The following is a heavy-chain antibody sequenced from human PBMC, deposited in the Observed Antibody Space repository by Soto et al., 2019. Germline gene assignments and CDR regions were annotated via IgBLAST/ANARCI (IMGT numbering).Heavy chain of an antibody. J-gene: IGHJ4*02. CDR2: IYYSGSS. D-gene: IGHD1-26*01. Sequence: SETRSLTWTVSGGSISSGSYHWIWIRQHPGKGLEWIGNIYYSGSSYYNPSLKSRATISIDTSKDQFSLRLGSVTAADTAVYYCARVEGSSYYFRHDCWGRGTLVTVSS. CDR3: ARVEGSSYYFRHDC. V-gene: IGHV4-31*02. CDR1: GGSISSGSYH.